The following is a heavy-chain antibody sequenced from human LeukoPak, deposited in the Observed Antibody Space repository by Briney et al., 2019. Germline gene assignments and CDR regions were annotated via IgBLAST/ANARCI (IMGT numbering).Heavy chain of an antibody. D-gene: IGHD3-9*01. Sequence: ASVKVSCKAPGYTFTSYYMHWVRQAPGQGLEWMGIINPSGGSTSYAQKFQGRVTMTRDTSTSTVYMELSSLRSEDTAVYYCARDSPYYDILTGYRPYYFDYWGQGTLVTVSS. CDR1: GYTFTSYY. CDR2: INPSGGST. J-gene: IGHJ4*02. CDR3: ARDSPYYDILTGYRPYYFDY. V-gene: IGHV1-46*01.